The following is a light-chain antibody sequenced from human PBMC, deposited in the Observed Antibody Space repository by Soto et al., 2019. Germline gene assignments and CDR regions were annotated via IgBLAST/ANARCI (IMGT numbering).Light chain of an antibody. CDR1: QSIDNW. CDR2: KAS. J-gene: IGKJ2*01. V-gene: IGKV1-5*03. CDR3: QQYNNWPYT. Sequence: DIQMTQSPSTLSASVGDRVSITCRASQSIDNWLAWYQQKPGKAPKVLIYKASDLESGVPSRFSGSGSGTEFTLTISSLQSEDFAVYYCQQYNNWPYTFGQGTKLEIK.